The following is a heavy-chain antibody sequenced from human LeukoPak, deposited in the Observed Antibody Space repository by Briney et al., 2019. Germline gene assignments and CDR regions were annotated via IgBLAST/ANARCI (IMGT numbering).Heavy chain of an antibody. CDR1: GFTFSSYA. Sequence: GGSLRLSCAASGFTFSSYAMHWVRQAPGKGLEWVAVISYDGSNKYYADSVKGRFTISRDNSKNTLYLQMNSLRAEDTAVYYCARDSLYSGYDSDFDYWGQGTLVTVSS. D-gene: IGHD5-12*01. CDR3: ARDSLYSGYDSDFDY. V-gene: IGHV3-30-3*01. J-gene: IGHJ4*02. CDR2: ISYDGSNK.